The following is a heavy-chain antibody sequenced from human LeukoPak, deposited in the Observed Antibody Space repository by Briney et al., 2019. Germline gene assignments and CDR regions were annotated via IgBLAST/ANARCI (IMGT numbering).Heavy chain of an antibody. CDR3: AKGLGYYDSGETYYYGMDV. V-gene: IGHV3-13*05. J-gene: IGHJ6*02. CDR2: DP. Sequence: GGSLRLSCAASGFTFSTYDMHWVRQPTGKGLEWGDPYYPGSVKGRFTISRENAQKFLYLQMNSLRPEDTAVYYCAKGLGYYDSGETYYYGMDVWGQGTTVTVSS. D-gene: IGHD3-10*01. CDR1: GFTFSTYD.